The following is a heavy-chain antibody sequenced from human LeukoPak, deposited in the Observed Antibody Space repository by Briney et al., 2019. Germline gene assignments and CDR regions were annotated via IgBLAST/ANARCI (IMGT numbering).Heavy chain of an antibody. CDR3: ARVGFLEWLLYFDY. CDR1: GYSISSGYY. CDR2: IYHSGST. Sequence: PSETLSLTCTVSGYSISSGYYWGWIRQPPGKGLEWIGSIYHSGSTYYNPSLKSRVTISVDTSKNQFSLKLGSVTAADTAVYYCARVGFLEWLLYFDYWGQGTLVTVSS. J-gene: IGHJ4*02. V-gene: IGHV4-38-2*02. D-gene: IGHD3-3*02.